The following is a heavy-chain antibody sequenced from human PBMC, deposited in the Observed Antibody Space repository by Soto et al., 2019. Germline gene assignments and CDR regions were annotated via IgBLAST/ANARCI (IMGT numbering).Heavy chain of an antibody. Sequence: EVQLVESGGGLVQPGGSLRLSCAASGFTFSSYWMSWVRQAPGKGLEWVANIKQDGSEKYYVDSVKGRFTISRDNAKNSLYLQMNSLRAEDTAVYYCARDSAHLVAARPGDYWGQGTLVTVSS. CDR2: IKQDGSEK. D-gene: IGHD1-26*01. CDR1: GFTFSSYW. V-gene: IGHV3-7*01. J-gene: IGHJ4*02. CDR3: ARDSAHLVAARPGDY.